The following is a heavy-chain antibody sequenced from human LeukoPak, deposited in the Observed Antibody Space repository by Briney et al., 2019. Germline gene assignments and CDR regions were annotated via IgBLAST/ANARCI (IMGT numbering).Heavy chain of an antibody. V-gene: IGHV4-59*01. Sequence: PSETLSLTCTVSGGSISSYYWSWIRQPPGKGLEWIGYIYYSGSTNYNPSLKSRVTISVDTSKNQFSLKLSSVTAADTAVYYCARGVAGYFLDYWGQGTLVTVSS. CDR3: ARGVAGYFLDY. CDR2: IYYSGST. CDR1: GGSISSYY. J-gene: IGHJ4*02. D-gene: IGHD6-19*01.